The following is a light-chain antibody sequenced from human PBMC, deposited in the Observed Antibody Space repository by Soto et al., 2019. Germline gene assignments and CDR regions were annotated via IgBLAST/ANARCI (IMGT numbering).Light chain of an antibody. Sequence: EIVMPQAPSTLSMSPGERATLSCRASQSVSSSVSSNLAWYQQKPGQAPRLLIFGASTRATGIPARFSGSGCGPEFTLTISSLQSEDFAVYYCQQYNDWHPTLGQGNKVDIK. CDR1: QSVSSSVSSN. CDR3: QQYNDWHPT. CDR2: GAS. V-gene: IGKV3-15*01. J-gene: IGKJ1*01.